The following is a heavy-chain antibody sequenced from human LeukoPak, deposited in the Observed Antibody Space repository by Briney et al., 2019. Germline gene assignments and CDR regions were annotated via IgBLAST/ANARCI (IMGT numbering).Heavy chain of an antibody. CDR3: ARHVRYYYDSSGYYPFDY. V-gene: IGHV4-34*01. CDR2: INHSGST. D-gene: IGHD3-22*01. CDR1: GGSFSGYY. J-gene: IGHJ4*02. Sequence: SETLSLTCAVYGGSFSGYYWSWIRQPPGKGLEWIGEINHSGSTNYNPSLKSRVTISVDTSKNQFSLKLSSVTAADTAVYYCARHVRYYYDSSGYYPFDYWGQGTLVTVSS.